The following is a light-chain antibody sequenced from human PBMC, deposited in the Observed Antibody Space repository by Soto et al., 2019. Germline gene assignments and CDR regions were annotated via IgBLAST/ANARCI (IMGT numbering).Light chain of an antibody. J-gene: IGKJ4*01. V-gene: IGKV1-33*01. Sequence: DIQMTQSPSSLSAFVGDRVTITCQASQAISNYLNWYQQKPGQAPKLLIYDASNLGTGVPSRISGSGSGTHFTFTISSLQPGDFATYYCQQYENLPLTFGGGTKVEIK. CDR3: QQYENLPLT. CDR2: DAS. CDR1: QAISNY.